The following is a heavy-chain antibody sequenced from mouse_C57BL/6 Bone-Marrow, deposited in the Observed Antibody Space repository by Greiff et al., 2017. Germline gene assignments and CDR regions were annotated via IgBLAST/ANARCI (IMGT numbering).Heavy chain of an antibody. Sequence: QVQLQQPGAELVKPGASVKMSCKASGYTFTSYWITWVKQRPGQGLEWIGDIYPGSGSTNYNENFKSKATLTVDTSSSTAYMQLSSLTSEDSAVYYCARLTTVVATPYYAMDYWGQGTSVTVSS. CDR3: ARLTTVVATPYYAMDY. J-gene: IGHJ4*01. D-gene: IGHD1-1*01. CDR2: IYPGSGST. CDR1: GYTFTSYW. V-gene: IGHV1-55*01.